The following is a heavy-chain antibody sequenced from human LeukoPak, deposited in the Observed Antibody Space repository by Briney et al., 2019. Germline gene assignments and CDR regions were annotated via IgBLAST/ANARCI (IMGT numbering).Heavy chain of an antibody. V-gene: IGHV4-34*01. D-gene: IGHD3-9*01. CDR3: ARGEELRYFELYYFDY. CDR1: GFAFDIHG. CDR2: INHSGST. J-gene: IGHJ4*02. Sequence: PGGTLRLSCAASGFAFDIHGMNWVRQPPGKGLEWIGEINHSGSTNYNPSLKSRVTISVDTSKNQFSLKLSSVTAADTAVYYCARGEELRYFELYYFDYWGQGTLVTVSS.